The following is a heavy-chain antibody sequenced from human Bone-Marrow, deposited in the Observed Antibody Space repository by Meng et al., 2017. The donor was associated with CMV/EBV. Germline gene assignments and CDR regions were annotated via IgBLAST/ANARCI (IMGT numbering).Heavy chain of an antibody. D-gene: IGHD4-23*01. Sequence: SGFTFETYWMHWVRQAPGKGLVWVARINSDGSFTSYADSVKGRFTISRDNAKNTLYLQMNSLRAEDTAVYYCARGGYGSNSGSALDVWGQGTTVTVSS. CDR3: ARGGYGSNSGSALDV. J-gene: IGHJ6*02. CDR1: GFTFETYW. CDR2: INSDGSFT. V-gene: IGHV3-74*01.